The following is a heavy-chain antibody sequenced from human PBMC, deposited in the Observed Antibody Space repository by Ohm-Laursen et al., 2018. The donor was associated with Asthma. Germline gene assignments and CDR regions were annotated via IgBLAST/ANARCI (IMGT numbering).Heavy chain of an antibody. J-gene: IGHJ4*02. D-gene: IGHD1-26*01. V-gene: IGHV1-3*01. CDR2: INAGNGNT. CDR3: ARDLGLGYSGY. Sequence: GASVKVSRKASGYTFTSYAMHWVRQAPGQRLEWMGWINAGNGNTKYSQKFQGRVTITRDTSASTAYMELSSLRSEDTAVYYCARDLGLGYSGYWGQGTLVTVSS. CDR1: GYTFTSYA.